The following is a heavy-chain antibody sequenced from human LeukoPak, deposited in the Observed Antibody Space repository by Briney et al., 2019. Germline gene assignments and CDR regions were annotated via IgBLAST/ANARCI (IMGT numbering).Heavy chain of an antibody. Sequence: SETLSLTCTVSGGSISSYHWSWIRQPPGKGLEWIGYIYYSGSTNYNPSLKSRVTISVDTSKNQFSLKLSSVTAADTAVYYCAREGSGSYNWFDPWGQGTLVTVSS. D-gene: IGHD3-10*01. CDR2: IYYSGST. CDR3: AREGSGSYNWFDP. J-gene: IGHJ5*02. CDR1: GGSISSYH. V-gene: IGHV4-59*01.